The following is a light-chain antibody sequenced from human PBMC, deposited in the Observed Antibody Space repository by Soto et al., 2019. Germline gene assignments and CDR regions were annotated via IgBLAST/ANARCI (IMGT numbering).Light chain of an antibody. J-gene: IGKJ1*01. Sequence: IMMTQSPATLSVSLGERATLSCRAGQTIYSKVAWYQQRPGQAARLLIYRASPRATGVPARFSGSGSVTEFTLTISSLQSEDFAIYYCQQYQNLWTFGQGTKVEIK. CDR3: QQYQNLWT. CDR2: RAS. V-gene: IGKV3-15*01. CDR1: QTIYSK.